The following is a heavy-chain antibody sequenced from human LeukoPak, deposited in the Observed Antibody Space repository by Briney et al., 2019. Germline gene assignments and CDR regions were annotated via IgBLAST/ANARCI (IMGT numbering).Heavy chain of an antibody. D-gene: IGHD1-26*01. CDR1: GFTFSSYS. Sequence: GGSLRLSCAASGFTFSSYSMNWVRQAPGKGLEWVSSISSSSSYIYYADSVKGRFTISRDNAKNSLYLQMNSLRAEDTAVYYCARERWEPIPTYYYYYMDVWGKGTTVTVSS. CDR2: ISSSSSYI. V-gene: IGHV3-21*01. J-gene: IGHJ6*03. CDR3: ARERWEPIPTYYYYYMDV.